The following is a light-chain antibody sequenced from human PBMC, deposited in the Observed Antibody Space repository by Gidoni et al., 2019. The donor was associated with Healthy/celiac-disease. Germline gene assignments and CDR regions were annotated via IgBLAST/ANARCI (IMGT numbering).Light chain of an antibody. V-gene: IGKV3-15*01. Sequence: SCRASQSVSSNLAWYQQQPGQAPRLLIYGASTRSTGIPARFSGSGSGTEFTLTISSLQSEDFAVYYCQQYNNWPPLTFGGGTKVEIK. J-gene: IGKJ4*01. CDR3: QQYNNWPPLT. CDR2: GAS. CDR1: QSVSSN.